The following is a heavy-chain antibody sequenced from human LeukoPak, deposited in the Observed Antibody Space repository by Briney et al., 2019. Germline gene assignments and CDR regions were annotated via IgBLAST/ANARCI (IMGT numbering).Heavy chain of an antibody. D-gene: IGHD3-10*01. Sequence: SETPSLTCTVSGGSISSGDYYWSWIRQPPGKGLEWIGYIYYSGNTYYNPSLKSRISISVDTSKNQFSLKLSSVTAADTAVYYCARDQGGSGTYPFDYWGQGTLVTVSS. CDR3: ARDQGGSGTYPFDY. CDR2: IYYSGNT. V-gene: IGHV4-30-4*01. J-gene: IGHJ4*02. CDR1: GGSISSGDYY.